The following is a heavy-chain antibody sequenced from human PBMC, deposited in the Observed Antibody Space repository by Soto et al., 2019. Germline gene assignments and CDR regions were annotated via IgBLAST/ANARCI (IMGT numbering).Heavy chain of an antibody. Sequence: PSETLSLTCAVSGGSISSSNWWSWVRQPPGKGLEWMGEIYHSGSTNYNPSLKSRVTISVDKSKNQFTLKLNSVTAADTAVYYCARQGPGYDLGYDAFDIWGQGTMVTVSS. V-gene: IGHV4-4*02. CDR1: GGSISSSNW. J-gene: IGHJ3*02. CDR2: IYHSGST. CDR3: ARQGPGYDLGYDAFDI. D-gene: IGHD5-12*01.